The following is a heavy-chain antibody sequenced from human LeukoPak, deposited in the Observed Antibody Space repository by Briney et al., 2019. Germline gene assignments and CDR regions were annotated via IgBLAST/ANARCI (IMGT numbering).Heavy chain of an antibody. D-gene: IGHD2-2*01. Sequence: ASVKVSCKASGYTFTGYYMHWVRQAPGQGLEWMGWINPNSGGTNYAQKFQGRVTMTRDTSISTAYMELSRLRSDDTAVYYCARGGLYCSSTSCYAFPFDYWGQGTLVTVSS. CDR2: INPNSGGT. J-gene: IGHJ4*02. CDR1: GYTFTGYY. CDR3: ARGGLYCSSTSCYAFPFDY. V-gene: IGHV1-2*02.